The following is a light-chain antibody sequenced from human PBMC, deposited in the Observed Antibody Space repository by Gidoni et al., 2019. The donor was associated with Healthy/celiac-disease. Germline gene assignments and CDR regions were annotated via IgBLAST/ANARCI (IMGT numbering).Light chain of an antibody. CDR2: GKN. CDR1: SLRSYY. J-gene: IGLJ2*01. V-gene: IGLV3-19*01. Sequence: SSELTQDPAVSVALGQTVRITCQGDSLRSYYASWYQQKPGQAHVLVIYGKNNRPSGIPDRFSGSSSGNTASLTITGAQAEDEAAYYCNSRDSSGNHLVVFGGGTKLTVL. CDR3: NSRDSSGNHLVV.